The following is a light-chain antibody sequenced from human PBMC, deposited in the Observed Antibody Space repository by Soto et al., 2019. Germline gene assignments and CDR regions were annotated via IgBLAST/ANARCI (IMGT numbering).Light chain of an antibody. CDR3: QQRGNWWT. J-gene: IGKJ1*01. Sequence: EIVLTQSPATLSLSPGERANLSCRASQSVSSYLAWYQQKPGQAPRLLIYDASNRATGIPARFSGSGSGTDFTLTISSLEPEDFAVYYCQQRGNWWTFGQGTNVEIK. CDR1: QSVSSY. V-gene: IGKV3-11*01. CDR2: DAS.